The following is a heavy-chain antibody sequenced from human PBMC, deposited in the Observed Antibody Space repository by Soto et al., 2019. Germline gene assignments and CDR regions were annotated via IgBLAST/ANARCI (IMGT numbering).Heavy chain of an antibody. CDR3: AKDRAYSSGWYSGSR. D-gene: IGHD6-19*01. J-gene: IGHJ4*02. CDR1: GFTFSSYA. CDR2: ISGSGGST. Sequence: EVQLLESGGGLVQPGGSLRLSCAASGFTFSSYAMSWVRQAPGKGLEWVSGISGSGGSTYYADSVKGRFTISRDNSKNTLYVQMNRLRAEGTAVYYCAKDRAYSSGWYSGSRWGQGTLVTVSS. V-gene: IGHV3-23*01.